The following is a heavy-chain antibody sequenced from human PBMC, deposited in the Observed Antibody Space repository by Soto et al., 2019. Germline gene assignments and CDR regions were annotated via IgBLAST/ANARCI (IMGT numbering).Heavy chain of an antibody. Sequence: ASVKVSCKASGYTFTSYYMHWVRQAPGQGLEWMGIINPSGGNTNYAQKFQERVTITRDMSTSTAYMELSSLRSEDTAVYYCAADRAGNTLLGHYYYSGMDVWGQGTTVTVSS. V-gene: IGHV1-46*01. CDR3: AADRAGNTLLGHYYYSGMDV. CDR2: INPSGGNT. J-gene: IGHJ6*02. D-gene: IGHD1-7*01. CDR1: GYTFTSYY.